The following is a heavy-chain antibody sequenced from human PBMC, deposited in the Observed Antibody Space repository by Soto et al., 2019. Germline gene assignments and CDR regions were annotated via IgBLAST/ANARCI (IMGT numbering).Heavy chain of an antibody. V-gene: IGHV5-51*01. J-gene: IGHJ4*02. Sequence: GESLKISCKGSGFSFTTYWIAWVRQMPGKGLEWMGIIYPGDSKTTCSPSFQGQVTISADKSISTAYLQWSSLKASDTAMYYCARHERLDISYGSGSHLDYWGQGTLVTVSS. D-gene: IGHD3-10*01. CDR2: IYPGDSKT. CDR3: ARHERLDISYGSGSHLDY. CDR1: GFSFTTYW.